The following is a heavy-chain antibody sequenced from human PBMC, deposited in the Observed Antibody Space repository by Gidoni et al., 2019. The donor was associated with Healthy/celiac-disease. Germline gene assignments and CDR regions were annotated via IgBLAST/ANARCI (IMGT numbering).Heavy chain of an antibody. J-gene: IGHJ6*02. CDR3: ARHPSRRYCSGGSCYLYYYGMDV. V-gene: IGHV5-51*01. Sequence: EVQLVQSGAEVKKPGESLKISCTGSGYTFTSYWIGWVRQMPGKGLEWMWIIYPGDSDTRYSPSFRGQVTLSADKSISTSYLQWSSLKASDTAMYYCARHPSRRYCSGGSCYLYYYGMDVWGQGTTVTVSS. D-gene: IGHD2-15*01. CDR2: IYPGDSDT. CDR1: GYTFTSYW.